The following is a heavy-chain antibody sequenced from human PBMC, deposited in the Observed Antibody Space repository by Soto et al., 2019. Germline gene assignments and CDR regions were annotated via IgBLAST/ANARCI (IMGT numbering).Heavy chain of an antibody. CDR2: IWYDGSNK. J-gene: IGHJ2*01. CDR1: GFIFSSYG. CDR3: ARGWYCGGDCYEWYFDL. Sequence: HPGGSLRLSCAASGFIFSSYGMHWVRQAPGKGLEWVAVIWYDGSNKYYADSVKGRFTISRDNSKNTLYLQMNSLRAEDTAVYYCARGWYCGGDCYEWYFDLWGRGTLVTVSS. V-gene: IGHV3-33*01. D-gene: IGHD2-21*02.